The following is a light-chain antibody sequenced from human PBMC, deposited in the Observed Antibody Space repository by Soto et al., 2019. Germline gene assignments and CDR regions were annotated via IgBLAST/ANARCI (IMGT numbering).Light chain of an antibody. CDR2: GAS. Sequence: EIVLTQSPGTLSLSPGERATLSCRASQSVSSSYLAWYQQKPGQAPRLLIYGASSRATGIPDRFSGSGSGTDFTLTISRLEPEDFAVYYCQRGFTFGPGTKVDIK. J-gene: IGKJ3*01. V-gene: IGKV3-20*01. CDR1: QSVSSSY. CDR3: QRGFT.